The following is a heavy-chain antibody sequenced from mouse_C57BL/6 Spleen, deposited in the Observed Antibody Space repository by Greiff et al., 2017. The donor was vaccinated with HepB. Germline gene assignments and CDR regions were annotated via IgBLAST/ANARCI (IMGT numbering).Heavy chain of an antibody. J-gene: IGHJ1*03. Sequence: VQLQQPGAELVKPGASVKLSCKASGYTFTSYWMQWVKQRPGQGLEWIGEIDPSDSYTNYNQKFKGKATLTVDTSSSTAYMQLSSLTSEDSAGYYCARRTTVHWYFDVWGTGTTVTVAS. CDR1: GYTFTSYW. CDR2: IDPSDSYT. V-gene: IGHV1-50*01. D-gene: IGHD1-1*01. CDR3: ARRTTVHWYFDV.